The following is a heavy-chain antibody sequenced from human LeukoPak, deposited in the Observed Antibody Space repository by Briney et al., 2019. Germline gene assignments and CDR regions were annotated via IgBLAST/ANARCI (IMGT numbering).Heavy chain of an antibody. J-gene: IGHJ4*02. V-gene: IGHV3-48*01. CDR1: GFTFSSYS. D-gene: IGHD3-22*01. Sequence: GGSLRLSCAASGFTFSSYSMNWVRQAPGKGLEWVSYISSSSSTIYYADSVKGRFTISRDNSKNTLYLQMNSLRAEDTAVYYCARAGYYDSSGPLGDYWGQGTLVTVSS. CDR2: ISSSSSTI. CDR3: ARAGYYDSSGPLGDY.